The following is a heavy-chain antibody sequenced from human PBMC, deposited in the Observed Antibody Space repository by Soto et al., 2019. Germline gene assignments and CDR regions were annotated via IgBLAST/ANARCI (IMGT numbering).Heavy chain of an antibody. CDR2: IIPIFGTA. J-gene: IGHJ4*02. Sequence: SVKVSCKASGGTFSSYAISWVRQAPGQGLEWMGGIIPIFGTANYAQKFLGRVTITADESTSTAYMELSSLRSEDTAVYYCARVRGRGYSYGYKYSHYFDYWGQGTLVTVSS. D-gene: IGHD5-18*01. CDR1: GGTFSSYA. V-gene: IGHV1-69*13. CDR3: ARVRGRGYSYGYKYSHYFDY.